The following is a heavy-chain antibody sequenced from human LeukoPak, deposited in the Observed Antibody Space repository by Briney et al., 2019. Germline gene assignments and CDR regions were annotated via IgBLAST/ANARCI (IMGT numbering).Heavy chain of an antibody. J-gene: IGHJ6*02. D-gene: IGHD2-2*01. CDR1: RSTVSPSV. Sequence: GASVKVSCSLSRSTVSPSVVPSGARAPGKGLEWMGGFDPEDGETIYAQKFHGRVTMTEDTSTDTAYMELSSLRLEDTAVYYCATASSFFSGGADSVEVPADYDGMDVWGQGTTVTVSS. V-gene: IGHV1-24*01. CDR3: ATASSFFSGGADSVEVPADYDGMDV. CDR2: FDPEDGET.